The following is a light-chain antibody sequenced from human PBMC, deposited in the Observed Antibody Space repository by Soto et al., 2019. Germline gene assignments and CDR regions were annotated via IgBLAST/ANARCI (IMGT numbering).Light chain of an antibody. CDR1: RSDVGGYTL. Sequence: QSALAQPASVSGSPGQSITISCTGTRSDVGGYTLVSWFQQYPGKAPKLMIYEDNKRPSGVSDRFSGSKSGNTASLTISGLQAEDEADYYCCLYAGSSSVLFGGGTKLTVL. CDR2: EDN. J-gene: IGLJ2*01. V-gene: IGLV2-23*01. CDR3: CLYAGSSSVL.